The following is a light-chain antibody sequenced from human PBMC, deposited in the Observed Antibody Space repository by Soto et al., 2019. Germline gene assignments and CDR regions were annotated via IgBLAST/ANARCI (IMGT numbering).Light chain of an antibody. CDR1: QSILYSSNNKDY. Sequence: DIVMTQSPDSLAVSPGERATINCKSSQSILYSSNNKDYLAWYQQKPGQPPKLLIYWASTRESGVPDRFSGSGSGTDFTLTISSLQAEDVAVYYCQQYFSRLKTFGQGTKLEFK. CDR3: QQYFSRLKT. V-gene: IGKV4-1*01. J-gene: IGKJ2*01. CDR2: WAS.